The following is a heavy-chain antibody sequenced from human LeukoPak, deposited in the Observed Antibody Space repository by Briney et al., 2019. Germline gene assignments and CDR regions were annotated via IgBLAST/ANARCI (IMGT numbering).Heavy chain of an antibody. CDR1: GSTFSAYT. J-gene: IGHJ3*02. CDR3: AKWALIDASAFDI. Sequence: PGGSLRLSCAVSGSTFSAYTMAWVRQAPGKGMEWVSITGRTILYADSVRGRFIISRDNSKNTLYLQLNSLRVDDTAVYYCAKWALIDASAFDIWGKGTMVTVSS. V-gene: IGHV3-23*01. CDR2: TGRTI. D-gene: IGHD2-15*01.